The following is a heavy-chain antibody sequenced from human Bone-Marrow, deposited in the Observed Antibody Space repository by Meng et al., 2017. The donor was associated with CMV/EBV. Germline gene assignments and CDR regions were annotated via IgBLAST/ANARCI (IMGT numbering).Heavy chain of an antibody. CDR3: ARDMSDGKPPSGWYSGFAGRGMDV. CDR2: ISSNGGST. D-gene: IGHD6-19*01. J-gene: IGHJ6*02. CDR1: GFTFSSYA. V-gene: IGHV3-64*02. Sequence: GGSLRLSCAASGFTFSSYAMHWVRQAPGKGLEYVSAISSNGGSTYYADSVKGRFTISRDNSKNTLYFQMGSLRAEDMAVYYCARDMSDGKPPSGWYSGFAGRGMDVWGQGTTVTVSS.